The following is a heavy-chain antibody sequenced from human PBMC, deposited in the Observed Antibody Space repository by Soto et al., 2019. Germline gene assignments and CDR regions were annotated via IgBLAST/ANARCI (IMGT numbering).Heavy chain of an antibody. D-gene: IGHD2-15*01. J-gene: IGHJ4*02. CDR1: GDSVTTNHW. V-gene: IGHV4-4*02. CDR3: ARDAAVPGESDRFDY. Sequence: PSETLSLTCAVSGDSVTTNHWWSFRRQAPGKGLEWIGEDYHNGLTNYNPSLKSRVTMSVDTSKNQFSLKLTSVTAADTAIYYCARDAAVPGESDRFDYWGQGTLVTVS. CDR2: DYHNGLT.